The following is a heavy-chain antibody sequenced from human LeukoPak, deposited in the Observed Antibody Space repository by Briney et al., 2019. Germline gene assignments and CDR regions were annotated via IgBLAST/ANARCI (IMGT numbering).Heavy chain of an antibody. J-gene: IGHJ4*02. CDR1: GVSISSSY. D-gene: IGHD3-22*01. Sequence: KTSETLSLTCTVSGVSISSSYWSWIRQPPGKGLEWIGYIYYSGNTNYNPSLKSRVTISIDTSENQFSLNLSSVTAADTAVYYCVRGYFDNSGYSNPFDYWGQGTLVTVSS. CDR2: IYYSGNT. V-gene: IGHV4-59*01. CDR3: VRGYFDNSGYSNPFDY.